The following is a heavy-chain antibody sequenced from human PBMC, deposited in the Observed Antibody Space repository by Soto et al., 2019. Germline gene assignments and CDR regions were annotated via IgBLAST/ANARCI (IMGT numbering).Heavy chain of an antibody. CDR2: ISGSGGST. Sequence: GESLKISCKTSGYSFISYWVAWVRQKPGKGLEWVSTISGSGGSTYYADSLKGRFTISRDNAKNTAHLQMNSLRAEDTAVYYCAKGGHEGYCSGGSCRASFDYWGQGTLVTVSS. CDR3: AKGGHEGYCSGGSCRASFDY. J-gene: IGHJ4*02. CDR1: GYSFISYW. D-gene: IGHD2-15*01. V-gene: IGHV3-23*01.